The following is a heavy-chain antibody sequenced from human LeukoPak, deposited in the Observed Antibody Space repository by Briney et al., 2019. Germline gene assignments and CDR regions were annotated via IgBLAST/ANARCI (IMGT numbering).Heavy chain of an antibody. CDR2: INHSGST. CDR1: GGSISSNNW. CDR3: AGGDHGDIRD. V-gene: IGHV4-4*02. D-gene: IGHD4-17*01. J-gene: IGHJ4*02. Sequence: SGTLSLTCAVSGGSISSNNWWSWIRQPPGKGLEWIGEINHSGSTNYNPSLKSRVTISVDTSKNQFSLKLNSVTAADTAVYYCAGGDHGDIRDWGQGTLVTVSS.